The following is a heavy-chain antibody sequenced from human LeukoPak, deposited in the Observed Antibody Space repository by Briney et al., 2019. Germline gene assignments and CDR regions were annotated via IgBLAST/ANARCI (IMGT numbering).Heavy chain of an antibody. CDR1: GFTFTSHA. CDR3: ARGGAVAGNPNCFDP. CDR2: IWRDGSQI. V-gene: IGHV3-33*01. D-gene: IGHD6-19*01. J-gene: IGHJ5*02. Sequence: GGSLRLSCAASGFTFTSHAMHWVRQAPGKGLEWVAVIWRDGSQIYYADSVKGRFTISRDNSKNTQFLQMNSLRAEDTAVYYCARGGAVAGNPNCFDPGGQGPLVTVS.